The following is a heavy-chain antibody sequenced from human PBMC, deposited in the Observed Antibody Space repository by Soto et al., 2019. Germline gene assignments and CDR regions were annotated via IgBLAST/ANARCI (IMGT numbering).Heavy chain of an antibody. CDR2: ISYDGSNK. D-gene: IGHD2-8*01. CDR1: GFTFSSYG. J-gene: IGHJ4*02. CDR3: AKSLSRGGYCTNGVCYYFDY. Sequence: QVQLVESGGGVVQPGRSLRLSCAASGFTFSSYGMHWVRQAPGKGLEWVAVISYDGSNKYYADSVKGRFTISRDNSKNTLYLQMNSLSAEDTAVYYCAKSLSRGGYCTNGVCYYFDYWGQGTLVTVSS. V-gene: IGHV3-30*18.